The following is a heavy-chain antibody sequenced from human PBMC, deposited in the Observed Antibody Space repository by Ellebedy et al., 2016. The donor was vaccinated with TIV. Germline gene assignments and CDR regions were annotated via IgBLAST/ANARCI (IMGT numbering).Heavy chain of an antibody. CDR3: VRALKYCGGDCTYKFDF. V-gene: IGHV2-26*01. CDR1: GFSLTNIIMG. Sequence: SGPTLVKPKETLTLTCTVSGFSLTNIIMGVSWIRQPPGKALEWLAHIFANAEKSYSPSLEARPSISKDTAKSQVVLTVANMDPVDTAAYYCVRALKYCGGDCTYKFDFWGQGALVTVSS. D-gene: IGHD2-21*02. J-gene: IGHJ4*02. CDR2: IFANAEK.